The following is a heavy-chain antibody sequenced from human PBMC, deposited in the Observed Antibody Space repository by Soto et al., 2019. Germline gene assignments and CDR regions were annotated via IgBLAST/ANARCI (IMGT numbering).Heavy chain of an antibody. Sequence: SETLSLTCTVSGGSISSYYWSWIRQPAGKGLEWIGRIYTSGSTNYNPSLKSRVTMSVDTSKNQFSLKLSSVTAADTAVYYCARDKDRYYYDSSGYPNYYYYGMDVWGQGTTVTVSS. V-gene: IGHV4-4*07. D-gene: IGHD3-22*01. CDR3: ARDKDRYYYDSSGYPNYYYYGMDV. CDR2: IYTSGST. CDR1: GGSISSYY. J-gene: IGHJ6*02.